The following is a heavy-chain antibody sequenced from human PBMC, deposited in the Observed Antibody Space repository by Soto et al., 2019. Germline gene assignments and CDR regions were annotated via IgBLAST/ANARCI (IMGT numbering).Heavy chain of an antibody. CDR1: GGAVSSGTYY. Sequence: QVQLQESGPGQVKPSETLFLTYTVSGGAVSSGTYYWSWIRQPAGKGLEWMGYIYRGSPNYNPSLESRATISVDTSRTQFPLMLSSVTAADTAVYYCSRNQGLGAGYFALWGRGTLVTVSS. D-gene: IGHD7-27*01. CDR2: IYRGSP. CDR3: SRNQGLGAGYFAL. J-gene: IGHJ2*01. V-gene: IGHV4-61*01.